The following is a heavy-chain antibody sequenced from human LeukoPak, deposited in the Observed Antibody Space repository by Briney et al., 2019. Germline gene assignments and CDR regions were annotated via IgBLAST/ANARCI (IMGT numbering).Heavy chain of an antibody. Sequence: SETLSLTCAVYGGSFSGYYWSWIRRPPGKGLEWIGEINHSGSTNYNPSLKSRVTISVDTSKNQFSLKLSSVTAADTAVYYCARGRYMDVWGKGTSVTVSS. CDR1: GGSFSGYY. CDR2: INHSGST. V-gene: IGHV4-34*01. CDR3: ARGRYMDV. J-gene: IGHJ6*03.